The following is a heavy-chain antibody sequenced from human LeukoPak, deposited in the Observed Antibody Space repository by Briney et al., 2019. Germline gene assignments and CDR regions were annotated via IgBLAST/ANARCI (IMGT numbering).Heavy chain of an antibody. D-gene: IGHD3-16*01. Sequence: SETLSLTCTVSGGSISSSSYYWGWIRQPPGKGLEWIGCIYYSGSTYYNPSLKSRVTISVDTSKNQFSLKLSSVTAADTAVYYCARARGITLDAFDIWGQGTMVTVSS. CDR1: GGSISSSSYY. V-gene: IGHV4-39*07. CDR2: IYYSGST. CDR3: ARARGITLDAFDI. J-gene: IGHJ3*02.